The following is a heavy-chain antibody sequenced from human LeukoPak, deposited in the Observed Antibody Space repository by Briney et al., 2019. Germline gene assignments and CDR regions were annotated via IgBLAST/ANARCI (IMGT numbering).Heavy chain of an antibody. D-gene: IGHD3-9*01. V-gene: IGHV3-21*01. CDR2: ISSSSSYI. CDR3: ARVGGVILTGYYSDY. J-gene: IGHJ4*02. Sequence: PGGSLRLSCAASGFTFSSYSMNWVRQAPGKGLEWVSSISSSSSYIYYADSVKGRFTISRDNAKNSLYLQMNSLRAEDTAVYYCARVGGVILTGYYSDYWGQGTLVTVSS. CDR1: GFTFSSYS.